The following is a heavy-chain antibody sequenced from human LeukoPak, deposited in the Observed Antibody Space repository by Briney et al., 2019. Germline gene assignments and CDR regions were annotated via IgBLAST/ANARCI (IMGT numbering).Heavy chain of an antibody. CDR3: ARDLGQYYDTSDNWFDP. D-gene: IGHD3-22*01. V-gene: IGHV3-23*01. J-gene: IGHJ5*02. Sequence: GGSLRLSCAASGFTFSSYAMSWVRQAPGKGLEWVSAISGSGGSTYYADSVKGRFTISRDNAKNSLFLQMNSLRAEDTAVYYCARDLGQYYDTSDNWFDPWGQGTLVTVSS. CDR1: GFTFSSYA. CDR2: ISGSGGST.